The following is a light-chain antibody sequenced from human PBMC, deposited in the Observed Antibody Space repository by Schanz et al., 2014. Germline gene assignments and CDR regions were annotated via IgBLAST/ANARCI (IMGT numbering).Light chain of an antibody. Sequence: EIVVTQSPATLSVSPGERATLSCRASQSVSTILAWYQQKPGQAPRLLVYGASTRATGIPARFSGSGSGTDFTLTISRLEPEDFAVYYCQQYGNSPPCTFGQGTKVEVK. CDR1: QSVSTI. V-gene: IGKV3-15*01. CDR2: GAS. CDR3: QQYGNSPPCT. J-gene: IGKJ1*01.